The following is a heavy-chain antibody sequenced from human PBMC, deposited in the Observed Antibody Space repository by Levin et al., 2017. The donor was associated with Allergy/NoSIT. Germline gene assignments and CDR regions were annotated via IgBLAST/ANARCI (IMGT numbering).Heavy chain of an antibody. J-gene: IGHJ6*03. D-gene: IGHD4-17*01. V-gene: IGHV3-33*01. CDR3: ARETYGDPPIYYYYYYYMDV. CDR1: GFTFSSYG. CDR2: IWYDGSNK. Sequence: GESLKISCAASGFTFSSYGMHWVRQAPGKGLEWVAVIWYDGSNKYYADSVKGRFTISRDNSKNTLYLQMNSLRAEDTAVYYCARETYGDPPIYYYYYYYMDVWGKGTTVTVSS.